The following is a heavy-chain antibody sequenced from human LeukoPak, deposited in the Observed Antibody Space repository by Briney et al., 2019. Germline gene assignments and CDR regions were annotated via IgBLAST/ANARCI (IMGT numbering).Heavy chain of an antibody. V-gene: IGHV3-30*03. CDR1: GFTFDDYG. J-gene: IGHJ6*02. CDR2: ISYDGSNK. CDR3: ARDGGGSFYGRYYYYGMDV. D-gene: IGHD2-15*01. Sequence: GGSLRLSCAASGFTFDDYGMSWVRQAPGKGLEWVAVISYDGSNKYYADSVKGRFTISRDNSKNTLYLQMNSLRAEDTAVYYCARDGGGSFYGRYYYYGMDVWGQGTTVTVSS.